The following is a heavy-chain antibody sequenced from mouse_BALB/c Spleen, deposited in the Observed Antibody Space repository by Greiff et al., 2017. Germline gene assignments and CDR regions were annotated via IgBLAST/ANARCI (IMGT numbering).Heavy chain of an antibody. CDR3: ARKWDEDDY. D-gene: IGHD1-3*01. J-gene: IGHJ2*01. V-gene: IGHV1-87*01. Sequence: QVQLQQSGAELARPGASVKLSCKASGYTFTSYWMQWVKQRPGQGLEWIGAIYPGDGDTRYTQKFKGKATLPADKSSSTAYMQLSSLASEDSAVYYCARKWDEDDYWGQGTTLTVSS. CDR1: GYTFTSYW. CDR2: IYPGDGDT.